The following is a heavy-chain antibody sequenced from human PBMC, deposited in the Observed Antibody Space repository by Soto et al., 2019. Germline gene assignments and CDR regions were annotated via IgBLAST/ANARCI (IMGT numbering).Heavy chain of an antibody. V-gene: IGHV3-21*01. J-gene: IGHJ4*02. CDR3: ARDVVAGTYYFDY. CDR1: GFTFSSYS. Sequence: GGSLRLSCAASGFTFSSYSMNWVRQAPGKGLEWVSSISSSSSYIYYADSVKGRFTISRDNAKNSLYLQMNSLRAEDTAVYYCARDVVAGTYYFDYWGQGTLVTVSS. CDR2: ISSSSSYI. D-gene: IGHD6-19*01.